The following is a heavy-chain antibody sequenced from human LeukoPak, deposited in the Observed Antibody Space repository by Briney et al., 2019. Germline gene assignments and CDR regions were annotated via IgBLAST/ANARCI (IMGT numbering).Heavy chain of an antibody. J-gene: IGHJ4*02. CDR2: IWYDGSNK. D-gene: IGHD6-19*01. CDR1: GFTFSSYG. Sequence: PGGSLRLSCAASGFTFSSYGMHWVRQAPGTGLGWGAVIWYDGSNKYYADSVKGRLTISRENAKNTLYLQMHRLRAEDTAGYYCARLGRRAAVAGPFDYWGQGTLVTVSS. CDR3: ARLGRRAAVAGPFDY. V-gene: IGHV3-33*01.